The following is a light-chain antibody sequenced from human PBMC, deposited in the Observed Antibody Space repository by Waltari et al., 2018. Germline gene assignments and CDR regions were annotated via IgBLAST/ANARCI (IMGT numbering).Light chain of an antibody. CDR2: GTA. J-gene: IGKJ1*01. V-gene: IGKV3D-15*01. Sequence: IVMTPSPATLSLSPGESATLSCRASQSVRSTFAWFQQKPGQPPRLLIYGTATRATGIPARFTGSGSGTEFSLTISSLQPEDFATYYCQQYDYWPWTFGQGTRVETK. CDR3: QQYDYWPWT. CDR1: QSVRST.